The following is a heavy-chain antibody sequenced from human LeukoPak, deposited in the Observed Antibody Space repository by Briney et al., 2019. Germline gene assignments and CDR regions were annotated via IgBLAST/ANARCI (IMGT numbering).Heavy chain of an antibody. CDR3: ARDRTVKVVPAAEIDY. Sequence: GGSLRLSCAASGFTFSSYWMTWVRQAPGKGLEWVANIKEDGSEKYYVDSVRGRFTISRDNAKNSLYLQMNSLRAEDTAVYYCARDRTVKVVPAAEIDYWGQGTLVTVSS. V-gene: IGHV3-7*01. D-gene: IGHD2-2*01. J-gene: IGHJ4*02. CDR2: IKEDGSEK. CDR1: GFTFSSYW.